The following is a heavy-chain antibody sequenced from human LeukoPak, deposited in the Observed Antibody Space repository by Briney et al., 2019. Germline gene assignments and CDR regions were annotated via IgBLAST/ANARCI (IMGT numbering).Heavy chain of an antibody. D-gene: IGHD4-17*01. J-gene: IGHJ2*01. CDR1: GGSFSGYY. Sequence: PSETLSLTCAGYGGSFSGYYWSWIRQPPGKGLEWIGEINHSGSTNYNPSLKSRATISVDTSKTQFSLKVNSATAADTAVYYCARRGDGDHSTRYFDLWGRGTLVTVSS. V-gene: IGHV4-34*01. CDR3: ARRGDGDHSTRYFDL. CDR2: INHSGST.